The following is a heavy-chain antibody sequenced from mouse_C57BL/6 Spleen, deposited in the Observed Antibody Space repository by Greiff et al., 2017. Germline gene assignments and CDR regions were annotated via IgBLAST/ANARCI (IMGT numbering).Heavy chain of an antibody. V-gene: IGHV5-17*01. CDR3: ARREDYYGSRDYARDY. J-gene: IGHJ4*01. CDR1: GFTFSDYG. D-gene: IGHD1-1*01. Sequence: EVQGVESGGGSVKPGGSLKLSCAASGFTFSDYGMHWVRQAPEKGLEWVAYISSGSSTISYADTVKGRFPISRDNAKNTLFLQMTSLRSEETAMYYCARREDYYGSRDYARDYWGQGTSVTVAS. CDR2: ISSGSSTI.